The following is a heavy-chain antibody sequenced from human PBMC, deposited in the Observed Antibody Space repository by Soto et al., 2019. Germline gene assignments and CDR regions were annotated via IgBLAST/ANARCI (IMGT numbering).Heavy chain of an antibody. D-gene: IGHD2-15*01. V-gene: IGHV3-48*02. CDR3: ARDLVVVAATVKGYYYYGMDV. J-gene: IGHJ6*02. CDR2: ISSSSSTI. CDR1: GFTFSSYS. Sequence: GGSLRLSCAASGFTFSSYSMNWVRQAPGKGLEWVSYISSSSSTIYYADSVKGRFTISRDNAKNSLYLQMNSLRDEDMAVYYCARDLVVVAATVKGYYYYGMDVWGQGTTVTVSS.